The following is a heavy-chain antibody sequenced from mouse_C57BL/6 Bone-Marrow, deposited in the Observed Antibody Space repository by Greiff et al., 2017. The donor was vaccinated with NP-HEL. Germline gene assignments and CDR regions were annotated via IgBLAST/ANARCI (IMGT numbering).Heavy chain of an antibody. CDR3: TTGKGNY. Sequence: VQLQQSGAELVRPGASVKLSCTASGFNIKDDYMHWVKQRPDQGLEWIGWIDPENGDTEYASKFQGKATITADTSSNTAYLQLSSLTSEDTAVYYCTTGKGNYWGQGTTLTVSS. CDR2: IDPENGDT. J-gene: IGHJ2*01. CDR1: GFNIKDDY. V-gene: IGHV14-4*01.